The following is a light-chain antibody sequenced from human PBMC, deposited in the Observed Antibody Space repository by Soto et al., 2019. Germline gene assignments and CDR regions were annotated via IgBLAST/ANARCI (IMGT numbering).Light chain of an antibody. J-gene: IGKJ5*01. CDR2: DAS. CDR1: QSISSY. CDR3: QQRCNWPPIT. V-gene: IGKV3-11*01. Sequence: DTVLTQSPATLSLSPGERATLSCRASQSISSYLAWYQQKPGQAPRLLIYDASNRATGIPARFSGSGSGTDFTLTISSLEPEDFAVYYCQQRCNWPPITFGQGTRLEI.